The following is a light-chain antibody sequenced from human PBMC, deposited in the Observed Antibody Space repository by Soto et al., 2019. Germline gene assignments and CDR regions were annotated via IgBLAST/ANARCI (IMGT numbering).Light chain of an antibody. CDR3: SSYTSSRTLV. V-gene: IGLV2-14*01. Sequence: QSALTQPASVSGSPGQSITISCTGTSSDVGGYNYVSWYQQHPGKAPKLMIYEVSNRPSGVSNRFSVSKSGNTASLTISGLQAEDEADYYCSSYTSSRTLVFGGGTKVTVL. J-gene: IGLJ2*01. CDR2: EVS. CDR1: SSDVGGYNY.